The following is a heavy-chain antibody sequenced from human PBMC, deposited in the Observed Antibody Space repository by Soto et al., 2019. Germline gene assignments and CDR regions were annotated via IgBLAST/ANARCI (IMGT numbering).Heavy chain of an antibody. V-gene: IGHV1-3*01. D-gene: IGHD2-8*01. J-gene: IGHJ4*02. CDR2: INAGNGNT. CDR3: AASRLRGHPVPSYY. CDR1: GYTFTSYA. Sequence: ASVKVSCKASGYTFTSYAMHWVRQAPGQRLEWMGWINAGNGNTKYSQKFQGRVTITRDTSASTAYMELSSLRSEDTAVYYCAASRLRGHPVPSYYWGQGTLVTVSS.